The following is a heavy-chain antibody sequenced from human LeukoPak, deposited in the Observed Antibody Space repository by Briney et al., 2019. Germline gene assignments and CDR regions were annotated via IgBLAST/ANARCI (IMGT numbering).Heavy chain of an antibody. D-gene: IGHD6-13*01. Sequence: PGGSLRLSCAASGFTFSSYAMSWVRQAPGKGLEWVPAISGSGGSTYYADSVKGRFTISRDNSKNTLYLQMNSLRAEDTAVYYCAKSRGSSWTYYFDYWGQGTLVTVSS. J-gene: IGHJ4*02. CDR1: GFTFSSYA. CDR2: ISGSGGST. CDR3: AKSRGSSWTYYFDY. V-gene: IGHV3-23*01.